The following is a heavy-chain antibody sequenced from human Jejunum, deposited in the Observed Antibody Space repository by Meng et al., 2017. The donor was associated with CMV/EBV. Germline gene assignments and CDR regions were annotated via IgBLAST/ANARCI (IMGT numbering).Heavy chain of an antibody. D-gene: IGHD5-24*01. CDR3: ARSRDGYNSAFDY. J-gene: IGHJ4*02. V-gene: IGHV1-18*01. CDR2: ISGYNGNT. CDR1: GYTFNVYG. Sequence: KASGYTFNVYGINWVRQAPGQGLEWMGWISGYNGNTNYAQKLQGRVTMNTDTSTSTVYMELRSLRYDDTAVYYCARSRDGYNSAFDYWGQGTLVTVSS.